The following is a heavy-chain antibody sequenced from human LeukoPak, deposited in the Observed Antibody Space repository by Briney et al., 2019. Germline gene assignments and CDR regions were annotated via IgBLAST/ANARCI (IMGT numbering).Heavy chain of an antibody. D-gene: IGHD3-10*01. V-gene: IGHV3-23*01. CDR1: GFTFSSYA. J-gene: IGHJ4*02. CDR3: AKVRYYYGSGSYYFDY. Sequence: GGSLRLSCAGSGFTFSSYAMSWVRQAPGKGLEWVSAISGSGGSTYYADSVKGRFTISRDNSKNTLYLQMNSLRAEDTAVYYCAKVRYYYGSGSYYFDYWGQGTLVTVSS. CDR2: ISGSGGST.